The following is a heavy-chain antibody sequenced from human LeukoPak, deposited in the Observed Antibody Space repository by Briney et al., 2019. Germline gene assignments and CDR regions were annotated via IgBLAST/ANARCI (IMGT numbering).Heavy chain of an antibody. V-gene: IGHV4-39*01. D-gene: IGHD1-20*01. J-gene: IGHJ4*02. CDR1: GGSISSSTYY. CDR2: IHYSGTT. CDR3: ARQDNYYFDY. Sequence: SETLSLTCTGSGGSISSSTYYWGWIRQPPGKGLEWIGSIHYSGTTYYNPSLKSRVTISVDMSKNQFSLKLSSVTAADTAVYYCARQDNYYFDYWGQGILVTVSS.